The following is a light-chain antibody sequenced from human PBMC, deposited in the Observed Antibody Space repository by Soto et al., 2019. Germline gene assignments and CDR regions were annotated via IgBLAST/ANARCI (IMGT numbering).Light chain of an antibody. J-gene: IGKJ1*01. CDR2: AAS. Sequence: IWMTQSPSLLSASTGDRLTITCRASQGISSWLAWYQQKPGKAPNLLIYAASTLQSGVPSRFSGSGSGTDFTLTITSLHPEDFATYYCQQTDSSVWTFGQGTKVDIK. CDR3: QQTDSSVWT. CDR1: QGISSW. V-gene: IGKV1-12*01.